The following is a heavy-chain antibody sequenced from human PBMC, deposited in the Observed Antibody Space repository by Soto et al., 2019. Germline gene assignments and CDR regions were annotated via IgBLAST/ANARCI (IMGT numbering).Heavy chain of an antibody. CDR3: ASITGTPSTRNNWFDP. V-gene: IGHV1-18*01. CDR1: GYTFTSYG. D-gene: IGHD1-7*01. J-gene: IGHJ5*02. CDR2: ISAYNGNT. Sequence: ASVKVSCKASGYTFTSYGISWVRQAPGQGLEWMGWISAYNGNTNYAQKLQGRVTMTTDTSTSTAYMELRSLRSDDTAVYYCASITGTPSTRNNWFDPWGQGTLVTVSS.